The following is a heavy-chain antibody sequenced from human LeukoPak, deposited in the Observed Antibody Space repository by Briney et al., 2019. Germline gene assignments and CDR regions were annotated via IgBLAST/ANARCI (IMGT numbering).Heavy chain of an antibody. CDR2: IYTSGNT. D-gene: IGHD3-3*01. J-gene: IGHJ5*02. CDR3: ARADARSRSWFDP. Sequence: SQTLSLTCTVSGGSISSGSYFWSWIRQPAGKGLEWIGRIYTSGNTNYNPSLKSRVTMSVDTSKNQFSLKLSSVTAADTAVYYCARADARSRSWFDPWGQGTQVTVSS. V-gene: IGHV4-61*02. CDR1: GGSISSGSYF.